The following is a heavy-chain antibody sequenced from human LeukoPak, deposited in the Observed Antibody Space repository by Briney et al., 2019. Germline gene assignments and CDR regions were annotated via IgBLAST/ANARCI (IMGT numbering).Heavy chain of an antibody. CDR2: INHSGST. CDR1: GGSFSGYY. V-gene: IGHV4-34*01. Sequence: SETLSLTCAVYGGSFSGYYWSWIRQPPGKGLEWIGEINHSGSTNYNPSLKSRVTISVDTSKNQFSLKLSSVTAADTAVYYCARVYDSSGYYMGYFDYWGQGTLVTVSS. D-gene: IGHD3-22*01. CDR3: ARVYDSSGYYMGYFDY. J-gene: IGHJ4*02.